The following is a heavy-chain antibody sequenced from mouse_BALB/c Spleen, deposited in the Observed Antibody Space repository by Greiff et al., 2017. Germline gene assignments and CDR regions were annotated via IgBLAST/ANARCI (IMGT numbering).Heavy chain of an antibody. CDR2: IYPGSGST. CDR3: TRSTGTGY. CDR1: GYSFTSYW. V-gene: IGHV1S22*01. Sequence: LQQPGSELVRPGASVKLSCTASGYSFTSYWMHWVKQRPGQGLEWIGNIYPGSGSTNYDEKFKSKATLTVDTSSSPAYMQLSSLTSEDSAVYYCTRSTGTGYWGQGTTLTVSS. J-gene: IGHJ2*01. D-gene: IGHD4-1*01.